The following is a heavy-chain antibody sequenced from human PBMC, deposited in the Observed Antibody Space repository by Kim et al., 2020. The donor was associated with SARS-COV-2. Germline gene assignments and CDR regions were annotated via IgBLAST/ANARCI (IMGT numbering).Heavy chain of an antibody. Sequence: SETLSLTCTVSGGSISSSSYYWGWIRQPPGKGLEWIGSIYYSGSTYYNPSLKSRVTISVDTSKNQFSLKLSSVTAADTAVYYCARHEVGTMVRGGANWFDPWGQGTLVTVSS. D-gene: IGHD3-10*01. V-gene: IGHV4-39*01. CDR3: ARHEVGTMVRGGANWFDP. J-gene: IGHJ5*02. CDR2: IYYSGST. CDR1: GGSISSSSYY.